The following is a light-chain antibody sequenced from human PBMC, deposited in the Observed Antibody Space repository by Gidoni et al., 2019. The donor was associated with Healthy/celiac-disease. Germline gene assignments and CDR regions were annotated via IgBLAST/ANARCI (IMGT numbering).Light chain of an antibody. CDR1: QSVSSN. CDR3: QQYNNWPPAVT. J-gene: IGKJ4*01. Sequence: EIVMTQSPATLSVSPGERATLSCRASQSVSSNLAWYQQKPGQAPRLLIYGASTRATGIPARFSGSRSGTEFTLTISSLQSEDFAVYYCQQYNNWPPAVTFXGXTKVEIK. CDR2: GAS. V-gene: IGKV3D-15*01.